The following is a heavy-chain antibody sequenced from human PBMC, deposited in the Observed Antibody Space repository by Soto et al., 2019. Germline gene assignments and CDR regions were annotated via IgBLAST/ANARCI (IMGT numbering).Heavy chain of an antibody. J-gene: IGHJ4*02. Sequence: EVQLVESGGGLVKPGGSLRLSCAASGFTFSSYSMNWVRQAPGKGLEWGSSISSSSSYIYYADSVKGRFTISRDNAKNPLYLQMHSLRAEDTAVYYCARDRGYEATYYEDSSGYWGQGTLVTVSS. CDR3: ARDRGYEATYYEDSSGY. D-gene: IGHD3-22*01. CDR1: GFTFSSYS. CDR2: ISSSSSYI. V-gene: IGHV3-21*01.